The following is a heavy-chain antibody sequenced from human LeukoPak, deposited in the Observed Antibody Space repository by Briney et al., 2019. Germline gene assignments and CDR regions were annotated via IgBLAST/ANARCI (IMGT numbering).Heavy chain of an antibody. CDR1: GFTFSSYA. J-gene: IGHJ4*02. CDR2: IYSGGST. CDR3: ARDIGPGYSSGFN. V-gene: IGHV3-53*01. Sequence: GGSLRLSCAASGFTFSSYAMSWVRQAPGKGLEWVSVIYSGGSTYYADSVKGRFTISRDNSKNTLYLQMNSLRAEDTAVYYCARDIGPGYSSGFNWGQGTLVTVSS. D-gene: IGHD2-8*02.